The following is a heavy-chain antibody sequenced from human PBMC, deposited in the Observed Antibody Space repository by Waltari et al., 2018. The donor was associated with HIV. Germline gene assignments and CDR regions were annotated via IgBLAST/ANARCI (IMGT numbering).Heavy chain of an antibody. Sequence: VQLQESGPGLVKPSQTLSLTCTVSGGSISSGAYYWSWIRQHPGKDLEWIGNIFYSGSTANNPSLKSRLAISVDTSKNQFSLNLRSVTAADTAVYYCARVRSPGYTYGFTYYYYGMDVWGQGTTVTVSS. CDR2: IFYSGST. J-gene: IGHJ6*02. CDR3: ARVRSPGYTYGFTYYYYGMDV. D-gene: IGHD5-18*01. V-gene: IGHV4-31*03. CDR1: GGSISSGAYY.